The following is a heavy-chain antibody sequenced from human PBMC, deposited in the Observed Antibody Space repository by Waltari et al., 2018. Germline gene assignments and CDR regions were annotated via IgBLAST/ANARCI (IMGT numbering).Heavy chain of an antibody. V-gene: IGHV3-53*01. J-gene: IGHJ4*02. CDR1: GFTVSSNY. CDR2: SYSGGST. D-gene: IGHD6-13*01. Sequence: EVQLVESGGGLIQPGGSLSLSCAASGFTVSSNYMGWVRQAPGKGLEWVSVSYSGGSTYYADSVKGRFTISRDNSKNTLYLQMNSLRAEDTAVYYCARVVTAAGQFDYWGQGTLVTVSS. CDR3: ARVVTAAGQFDY.